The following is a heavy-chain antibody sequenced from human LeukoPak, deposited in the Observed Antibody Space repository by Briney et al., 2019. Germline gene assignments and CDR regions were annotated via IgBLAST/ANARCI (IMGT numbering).Heavy chain of an antibody. CDR1: GYTFTGYY. D-gene: IGHD3-10*01. J-gene: IGHJ6*03. CDR3: ARQLLWFGESIGRYYYYYYMDV. V-gene: IGHV1-2*02. Sequence: GASVKVSCKASGYTFTGYYMHWVRQAPGQGLEWMGWINPNSGGTNYAQKFQGRVTMTRDTSISTAYMELSRLRSDDTAVYYCARQLLWFGESIGRYYYYYYMDVWGKGTTVTISS. CDR2: INPNSGGT.